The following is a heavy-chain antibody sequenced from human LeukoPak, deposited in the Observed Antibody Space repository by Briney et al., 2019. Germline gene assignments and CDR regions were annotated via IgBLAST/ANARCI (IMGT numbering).Heavy chain of an antibody. J-gene: IGHJ4*02. CDR3: ASLAAAAGKSDY. D-gene: IGHD6-13*01. Sequence: SVKVSCKASGGTFTSYAISWVRQAPGQGLEWMGGIIPIFGTANYAQKFQGRVTTTADKSTSTAYMELSSLRSEDTAVYYCASLAAAAGKSDYWGQGTLVTVSS. V-gene: IGHV1-69*06. CDR2: IIPIFGTA. CDR1: GGTFTSYA.